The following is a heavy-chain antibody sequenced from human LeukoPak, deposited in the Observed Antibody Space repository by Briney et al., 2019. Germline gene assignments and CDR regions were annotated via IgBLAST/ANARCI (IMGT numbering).Heavy chain of an antibody. CDR3: ARDPGSGSYLFQH. CDR1: GHTFAGYY. CDR2: INPNSGGT. J-gene: IGHJ1*01. V-gene: IGHV1-2*02. Sequence: ASVKLSCTASGHTFAGYYMRWVRQAPGQGLKWMGWINPNSGGTNYAKKFQGRVTMTRDTSISTAYMELSRLKSDDTAVYYCARDPGSGSYLFQHWGQGTLVTVSS. D-gene: IGHD3-10*01.